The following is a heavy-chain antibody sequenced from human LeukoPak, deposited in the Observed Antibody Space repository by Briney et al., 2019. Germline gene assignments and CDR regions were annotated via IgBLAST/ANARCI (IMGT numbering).Heavy chain of an antibody. D-gene: IGHD3-9*01. CDR2: IYYSGST. V-gene: IGHV4-38-2*01. Sequence: SETLSLTCAVSGYSISSGYSWGWIRQPPGKGLEWIGSIYYSGSTYYNPSLKSRVTISMDTSKNQFSLKLSSVTAADTAVYYCEGGYDILTGYDYWGQGTLVTVSS. CDR1: GYSISSGYS. CDR3: EGGYDILTGYDY. J-gene: IGHJ4*02.